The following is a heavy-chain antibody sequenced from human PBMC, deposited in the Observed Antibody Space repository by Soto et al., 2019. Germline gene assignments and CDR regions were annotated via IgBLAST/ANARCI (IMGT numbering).Heavy chain of an antibody. V-gene: IGHV3-9*01. CDR3: AKDMPPSDASGWFDAFDI. Sequence: EVQLVESGGGSVQPGRSLRLSCAASGFTFDDYAMHWVRQAPGKGLEWVSSISWNRGDIGYADSVKGRFTISRDNAKNSLYLQVNSLRAEDTALYYCAKDMPPSDASGWFDAFDIWGQGTMVTVSS. CDR2: ISWNRGDI. J-gene: IGHJ3*02. CDR1: GFTFDDYA. D-gene: IGHD6-19*01.